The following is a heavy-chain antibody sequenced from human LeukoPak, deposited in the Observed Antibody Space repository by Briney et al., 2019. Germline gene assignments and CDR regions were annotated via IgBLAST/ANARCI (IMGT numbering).Heavy chain of an antibody. J-gene: IGHJ5*02. Sequence: SETLSLTCTVSGGSISTYYCSWIRQPAGKGLEWIGRIYTSRSTSYNSSLKSRVTMSVDTSKNQFSLKLSSVTAADTAVYYCAREGTAGTNLNWFDPWGQGTLVTVSS. CDR1: GGSISTYY. CDR3: AREGTAGTNLNWFDP. D-gene: IGHD1-1*01. CDR2: IYTSRST. V-gene: IGHV4-4*07.